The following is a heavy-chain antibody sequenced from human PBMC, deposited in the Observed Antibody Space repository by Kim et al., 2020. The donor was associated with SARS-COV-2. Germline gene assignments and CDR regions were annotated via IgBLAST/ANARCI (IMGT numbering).Heavy chain of an antibody. CDR1: GGSFSNYA. CDR2: IIPMFGTP. V-gene: IGHV1-69*13. Sequence: SVKVSCKASGGSFSNYAIIWVRQAPGQGLECLGGIIPMFGTPKYAQNFQGRVTITADESTNTAYMEVSSLRPEDTALYYCARERGPGSLLGHDAYDIWGQGTMVTVSS. J-gene: IGHJ3*02. D-gene: IGHD1-26*01. CDR3: ARERGPGSLLGHDAYDI.